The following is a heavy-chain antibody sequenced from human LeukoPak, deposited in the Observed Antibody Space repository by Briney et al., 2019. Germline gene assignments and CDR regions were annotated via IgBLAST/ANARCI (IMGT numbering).Heavy chain of an antibody. CDR3: ARGTTGTTVAYGYSLDS. CDR1: GFTFSTYS. J-gene: IGHJ4*02. D-gene: IGHD1-7*01. CDR2: ISSSSSTI. Sequence: GGSLRLSCAASGFTFSTYSMSWVRQAPGKGLEWVSYISSSSSTISYPDSVKGRFTISRDNAKNSLSLEMNSLRVEDTGVYYCARGTTGTTVAYGYSLDSWGQGTLVTVSS. V-gene: IGHV3-48*04.